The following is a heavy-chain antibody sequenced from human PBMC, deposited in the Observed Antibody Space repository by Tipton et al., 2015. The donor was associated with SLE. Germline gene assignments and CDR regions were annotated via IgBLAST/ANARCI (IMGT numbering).Heavy chain of an antibody. CDR2: INHSGST. J-gene: IGHJ5*02. Sequence: TLSLTCAVYGGSFSGYYWSWIRQPPGKGLEWIGEINHSGSTNYNPSLKSRVTISVDTFKNQFSLKLSSVPAADTAVYYCARGQELLFSRGNWFDPWGQGTLVTASS. V-gene: IGHV4-34*01. CDR3: ARGQELLFSRGNWFDP. D-gene: IGHD2-2*01. CDR1: GGSFSGYY.